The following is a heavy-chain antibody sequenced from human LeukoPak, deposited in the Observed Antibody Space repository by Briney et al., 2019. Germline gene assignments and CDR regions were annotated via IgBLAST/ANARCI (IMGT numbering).Heavy chain of an antibody. Sequence: PGGSLRLSCVASGFTFSSYWMTWVRHPPGKGLEWVSAISGSGGSTYYADSVKGRLTISRDNSKNTLYLQMNSLRAEYTAVYYCAKVCSGYDPALYFDYWGQGTLVTVSS. CDR1: GFTFSSYW. V-gene: IGHV3-23*01. CDR2: ISGSGGST. CDR3: AKVCSGYDPALYFDY. D-gene: IGHD5-12*01. J-gene: IGHJ4*02.